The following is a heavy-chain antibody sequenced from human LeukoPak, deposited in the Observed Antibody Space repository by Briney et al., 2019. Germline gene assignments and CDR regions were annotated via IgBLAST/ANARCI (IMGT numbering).Heavy chain of an antibody. CDR1: GFSISESG. Sequence: GGSLRLSCAVSGFSISESGMHWVRQAPGKGLEWVAVISYDGSNKYYADSVKGRFTISRDNSKNTLYLQMNSLRAEDTAVYYCARGGGLGYDYVWGSYRGPVDYWGQGTLVTVSS. D-gene: IGHD3-16*02. J-gene: IGHJ4*02. CDR2: ISYDGSNK. V-gene: IGHV3-30*03. CDR3: ARGGGLGYDYVWGSYRGPVDY.